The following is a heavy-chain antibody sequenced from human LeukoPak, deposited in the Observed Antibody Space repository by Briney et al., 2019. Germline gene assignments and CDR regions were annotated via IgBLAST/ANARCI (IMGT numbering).Heavy chain of an antibody. CDR1: GGTFSSYA. CDR2: IIPIFGTA. CDR3: ATSLRFLEWLFDY. D-gene: IGHD3-3*01. V-gene: IGHV1-69*05. Sequence: SVKVSCKASGGTFSSYAISWVRQAPGQGLEWMGRIIPIFGTANYAQKFQGRVTITTDESTSTACMELSSLRSEDTAVYYCATSLRFLEWLFDYWGQGTLVTVSS. J-gene: IGHJ4*02.